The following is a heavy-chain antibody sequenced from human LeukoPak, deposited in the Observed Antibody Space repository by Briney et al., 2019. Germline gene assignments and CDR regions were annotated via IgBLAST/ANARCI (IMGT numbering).Heavy chain of an antibody. Sequence: GGSLRLSCAASGFTFSSYSMNWVRQAPGKGLEWVSFISSSSSYIYYADSVKGRFTISRDNAKNSLYLQMNSLRAEDTAVYYCAVHSSGYYYEVYWGQGTLVTVSS. CDR2: ISSSSSYI. V-gene: IGHV3-21*01. CDR1: GFTFSSYS. D-gene: IGHD3-22*01. J-gene: IGHJ4*02. CDR3: AVHSSGYYYEVY.